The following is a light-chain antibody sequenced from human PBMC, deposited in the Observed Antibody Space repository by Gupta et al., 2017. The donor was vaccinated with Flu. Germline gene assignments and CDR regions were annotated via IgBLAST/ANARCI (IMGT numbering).Light chain of an antibody. CDR3: SAWDSSLTTQL. Sequence: QAGLTQPPSVSKGLRQTATLTCTGNSNNVGNQGATWLQQHQGHPPKLLSYRNNNRPSGISERFSASRSGDTASLTITGLQPEEEADYYCSAWDSSLTTQLLGGGTKLTVL. V-gene: IGLV10-54*04. J-gene: IGLJ3*02. CDR1: SNNVGNQG. CDR2: RNN.